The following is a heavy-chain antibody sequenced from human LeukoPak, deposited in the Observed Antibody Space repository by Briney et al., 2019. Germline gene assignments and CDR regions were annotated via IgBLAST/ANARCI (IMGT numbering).Heavy chain of an antibody. J-gene: IGHJ4*02. V-gene: IGHV4-39*01. CDR2: IYYSGST. D-gene: IGHD6-13*01. CDR3: ARQTVGSSWALLDY. Sequence: SETLSLTCTVSGGSISSSSYYWGWIRQPPGRGLEWIGSIYYSGSTYYNPSLKSRVTISVDTSKNQFSLKLSSVTAADTAVYYCARQTVGSSWALLDYWGQGTLVTVSS. CDR1: GGSISSSSYY.